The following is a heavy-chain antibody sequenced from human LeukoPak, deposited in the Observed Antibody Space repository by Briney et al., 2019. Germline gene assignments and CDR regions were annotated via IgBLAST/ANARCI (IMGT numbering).Heavy chain of an antibody. CDR1: GFTFSSYG. Sequence: QPGGSLRLSCAASGFTFSSYGMHWVRQAPGKGLEWVAVIWYDGSNKYYADSVKGRFTISRDNSKNTLYLQMESLRAEDTAVYYCASPSVDFWSAYQRDYWGQGTLVTVSS. CDR2: IWYDGSNK. V-gene: IGHV3-33*01. J-gene: IGHJ4*02. D-gene: IGHD3-3*01. CDR3: ASPSVDFWSAYQRDY.